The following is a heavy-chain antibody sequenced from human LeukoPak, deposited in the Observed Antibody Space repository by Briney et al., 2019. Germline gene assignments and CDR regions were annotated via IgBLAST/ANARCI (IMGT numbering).Heavy chain of an antibody. V-gene: IGHV4-59*12. Sequence: KPSETLSLTCTVSGGSISSYYWSWIRQPPGKGLEWIGYIYYSGSANYNPSLKSRVTMSVDNSKNQFSLRLNSVTAADTALYYCARIHGSRDDCWGQGTLVTVSS. D-gene: IGHD3-10*01. CDR3: ARIHGSRDDC. J-gene: IGHJ4*02. CDR2: IYYSGSA. CDR1: GGSISSYY.